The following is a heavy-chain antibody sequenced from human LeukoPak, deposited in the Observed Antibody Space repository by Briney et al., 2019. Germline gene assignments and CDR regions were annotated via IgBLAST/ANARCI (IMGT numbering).Heavy chain of an antibody. J-gene: IGHJ5*02. CDR3: AKDLSLDIVVVPAANP. CDR2: ISGRGGST. V-gene: IGHV3-23*01. D-gene: IGHD2-2*03. CDR1: GFTFSSYA. Sequence: GGSLRLSCAASGFTFSSYAMSWVRQAPGKGREWVSAISGRGGSTYYADSVKGRFTISRDNSKNTLYLQMNSLRAEDTAVYYCAKDLSLDIVVVPAANPWGQGTLVTVSS.